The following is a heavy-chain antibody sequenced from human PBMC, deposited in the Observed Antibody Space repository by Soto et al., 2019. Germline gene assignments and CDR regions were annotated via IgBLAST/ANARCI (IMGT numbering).Heavy chain of an antibody. CDR2: IGGSNSA. V-gene: IGHV3-23*01. Sequence: SGGSLRLSCAASGFPFSTYAMAWVRQAPGKGLEWVSTIGGSNSAYYADSVIGRFTISRDNSKNTLYLEMNSLRADDTAVYYCARGRAWYPRFDYWGQGTLVTVSS. D-gene: IGHD6-19*01. CDR3: ARGRAWYPRFDY. J-gene: IGHJ4*02. CDR1: GFPFSTYA.